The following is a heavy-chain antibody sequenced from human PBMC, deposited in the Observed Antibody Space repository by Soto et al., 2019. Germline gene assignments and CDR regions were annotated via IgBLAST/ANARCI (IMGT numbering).Heavy chain of an antibody. J-gene: IGHJ6*03. D-gene: IGHD2-2*01. CDR2: INAVNGNT. CDR1: GYTFTDYT. Sequence: QVQLVQSGAEVKKPGASVKGSCKASGYTFTDYTMHWVRQAPGQRLEWMGWINAVNGNTKYSQKFQGRVTITRDTSSSTAYMELSSLRSEDTAVYYCARDLGYCSSTSCYDYYYYYMDVWGKGTTVTVSS. V-gene: IGHV1-3*01. CDR3: ARDLGYCSSTSCYDYYYYYMDV.